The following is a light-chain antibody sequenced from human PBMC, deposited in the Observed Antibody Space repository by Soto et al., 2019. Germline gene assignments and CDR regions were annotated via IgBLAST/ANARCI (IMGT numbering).Light chain of an antibody. CDR3: QKYSSVPV. CDR1: QGIRNF. V-gene: IGKV1-27*01. J-gene: IGKJ3*01. CDR2: AVF. Sequence: DIQMTQSPTSLSASVGDRVTITCRASQGIRNFVAWYQQKPGKAPKLLIYAVFTLQSGVPSRFSGSGSGTDFTLTINSLQPEDVSTYSCQKYSSVPVFGPGTKVEIK.